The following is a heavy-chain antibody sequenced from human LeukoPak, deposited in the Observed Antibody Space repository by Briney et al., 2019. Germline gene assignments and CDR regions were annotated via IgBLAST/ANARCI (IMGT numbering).Heavy chain of an antibody. D-gene: IGHD3-10*01. CDR2: INHSGST. V-gene: IGHV4-34*01. J-gene: IGHJ4*02. CDR1: GGSISSYY. Sequence: SETLSLTCTVSGGSISSYYWSWIRQPPGKGLEWIGEINHSGSTNYNPSLKSRVTISVDTSKNQFSLKLSSVTAADTAVYYCARIGRSGLRYWGQGTLVTVSS. CDR3: ARIGRSGLRY.